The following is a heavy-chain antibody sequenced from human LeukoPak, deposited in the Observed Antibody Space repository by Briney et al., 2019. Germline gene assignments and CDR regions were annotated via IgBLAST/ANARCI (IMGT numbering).Heavy chain of an antibody. V-gene: IGHV3-73*01. CDR1: WFTFCGSA. CDR3: AVDYYYMDV. J-gene: IGHJ6*03. CDR2: IRSNANNYAT. D-gene: IGHD2-15*01. Sequence: GSLRLSCAASWFTFCGSAMHWGRHASRKRGEWGGRIRSNANNYATAYAASVKGRFTISRDDSKNTAHLQMNSLKIEDTAVYYCAVDYYYMDVWGKGTTVTISS.